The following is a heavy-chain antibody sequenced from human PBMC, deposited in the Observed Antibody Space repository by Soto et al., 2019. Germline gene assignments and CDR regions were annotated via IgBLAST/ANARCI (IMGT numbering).Heavy chain of an antibody. V-gene: IGHV2-5*01. CDR2: LYWNDDE. D-gene: IGHD4-4*01. Sequence: QITLRESGPTLVKPTQTLTLSCTLSGFSINTGGVGVCWIRQPPGKAPEWLALLYWNDDEWYSRSLRYRLSVTKDASETRVVLTMTHLDPTDTGTYYCAKRRAISNKLFFDHWGQGALVTVSS. CDR3: AKRRAISNKLFFDH. CDR1: GFSINTGGVG. J-gene: IGHJ4*02.